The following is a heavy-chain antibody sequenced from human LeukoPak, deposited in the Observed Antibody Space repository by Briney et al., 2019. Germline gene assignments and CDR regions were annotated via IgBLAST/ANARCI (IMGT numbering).Heavy chain of an antibody. J-gene: IGHJ4*02. CDR1: GFTFSSNY. V-gene: IGHV3-53*01. Sequence: PGGSLRLSCAASGFTFSSNYWSWVRQAPGKGLEWVSVIYSGGSTYYSDSVKGRYTISRDNSKNTLYLQMNSLRAEDTAVYYCARELNYWGQGTLVTVSS. CDR3: ARELNY. CDR2: IYSGGST.